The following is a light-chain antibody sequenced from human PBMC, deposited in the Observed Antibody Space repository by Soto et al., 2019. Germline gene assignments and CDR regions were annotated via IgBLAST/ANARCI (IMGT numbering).Light chain of an antibody. Sequence: EIEMTQSPGTLSVSPGERATLSCRASQSVSSNLAWYQQKPGQAPRLLIYGASTRATGIPARFSGSGSGTEFTLTISSLQSEDFAVYYCQQYNNWPPWTFGQGTMV. J-gene: IGKJ1*01. V-gene: IGKV3-15*01. CDR3: QQYNNWPPWT. CDR2: GAS. CDR1: QSVSSN.